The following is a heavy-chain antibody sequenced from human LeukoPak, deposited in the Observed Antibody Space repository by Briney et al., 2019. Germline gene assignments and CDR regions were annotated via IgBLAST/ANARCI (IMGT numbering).Heavy chain of an antibody. V-gene: IGHV3-9*03. J-gene: IGHJ3*02. CDR2: MSWNGGSV. Sequence: GGSLRLSCAASGFTFGDYAMHWVRQAPGKGLEWVSYMSWNGGSVAYAASVKGRFTISRDNAKNSLYLQMNSLRAGDMALYYCAKSRVNAFDIWGQGTMVTVSS. CDR3: AKSRVNAFDI. CDR1: GFTFGDYA.